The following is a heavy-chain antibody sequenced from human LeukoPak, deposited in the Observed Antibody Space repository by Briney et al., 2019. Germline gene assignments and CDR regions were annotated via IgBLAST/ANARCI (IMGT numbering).Heavy chain of an antibody. J-gene: IGHJ4*02. Sequence: ASVKVSCKASGYTFTSYDISWVRQATGQGLEWMGWMNPKSGNTCYAQTFQGRVTMTRNTSISTAYMELSSLRSEDTAVYYCARRNTGVVAGFDCWGQGTVVTVS. CDR3: ARRNTGVVAGFDC. V-gene: IGHV1-8*01. CDR1: GYTFTSYD. CDR2: MNPKSGNT. D-gene: IGHD5-18*01.